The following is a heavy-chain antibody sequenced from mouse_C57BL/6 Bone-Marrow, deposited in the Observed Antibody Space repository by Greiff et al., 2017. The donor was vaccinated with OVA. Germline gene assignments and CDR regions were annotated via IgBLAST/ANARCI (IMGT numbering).Heavy chain of an antibody. D-gene: IGHD2-10*01. Sequence: VQLQQSGPGLVQPSQSLSITCTVSGFSLTSYGVHWVRQSPGKGLEWLGVIWSGGSTDYNAAFISRLSISKDNSKSQVFFKMNSLQADDTAIYYCARKDSYYFYAMDYWGQGTSVTVSS. J-gene: IGHJ4*01. CDR1: GFSLTSYG. V-gene: IGHV2-2*01. CDR3: ARKDSYYFYAMDY. CDR2: IWSGGST.